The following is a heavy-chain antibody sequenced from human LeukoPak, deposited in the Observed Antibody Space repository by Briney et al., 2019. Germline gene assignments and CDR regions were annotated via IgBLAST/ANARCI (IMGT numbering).Heavy chain of an antibody. CDR2: IIPIFGTA. J-gene: IGHJ5*02. V-gene: IGHV1-69*05. Sequence: GASVTVSFKASGGTFSSYAISWVRQAPGQGLEWMGGIIPIFGTANYAQKFQGRVTITTDESTSTAYMELSSLRSEDTAVYYCASDYGGNPGWFDPWGQGTLVTVSS. CDR3: ASDYGGNPGWFDP. CDR1: GGTFSSYA. D-gene: IGHD4-23*01.